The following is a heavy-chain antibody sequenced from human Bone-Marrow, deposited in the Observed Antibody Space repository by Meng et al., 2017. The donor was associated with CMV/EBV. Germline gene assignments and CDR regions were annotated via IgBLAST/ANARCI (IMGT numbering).Heavy chain of an antibody. Sequence: SETLSLTCTVSGGSISSYYWSWIRQPPGKGLEWIGYIYYSGSTNYNPSLKSRVTISVDTSKNQFSLKLSSVTAADTAVYYCARELGGRTAMATSSLNWFDPWGHGTLVTVSS. J-gene: IGHJ5*02. V-gene: IGHV4-59*01. CDR1: GGSISSYY. D-gene: IGHD5-18*01. CDR2: IYYSGST. CDR3: ARELGGRTAMATSSLNWFDP.